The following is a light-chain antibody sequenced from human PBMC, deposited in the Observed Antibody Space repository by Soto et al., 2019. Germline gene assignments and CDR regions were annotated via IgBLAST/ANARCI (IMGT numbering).Light chain of an antibody. CDR2: KAS. V-gene: IGKV1-5*03. Sequence: DIQMTQSPSTLSASLGDRVIITCRASQSISNWLAWYQHKPGKAPNLLIYKASSLKSGVPSRFSGSGSGTEFTPTISSLQPDDFATYYCQQYGTFGQGTKVDI. J-gene: IGKJ1*01. CDR1: QSISNW. CDR3: QQYGT.